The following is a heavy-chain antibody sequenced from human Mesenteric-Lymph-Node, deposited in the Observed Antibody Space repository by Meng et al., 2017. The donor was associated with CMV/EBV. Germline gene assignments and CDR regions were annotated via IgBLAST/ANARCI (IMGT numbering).Heavy chain of an antibody. CDR1: GFTFSSYW. CDR3: ARVSLARVDY. J-gene: IGHJ4*02. CDR2: IYSGGST. V-gene: IGHV3-53*01. D-gene: IGHD3-3*02. Sequence: GESLKISCAASGFTFSSYWMHWVRQAPGKGLEWVSVIYSGGSTYYADSVKGRFTISRDNSKNTLYLQMNSLRAEDTAVYYCARVSLARVDYWGQGTTVTVSS.